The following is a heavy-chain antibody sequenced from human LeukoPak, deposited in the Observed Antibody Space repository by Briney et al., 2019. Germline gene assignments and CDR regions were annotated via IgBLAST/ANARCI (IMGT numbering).Heavy chain of an antibody. CDR3: ARGSVAMIDY. D-gene: IGHD3-22*01. J-gene: IGHJ4*02. CDR1: GGSISSYY. V-gene: IGHV4-59*01. Sequence: PSETLSLTCTVSGGSISSYYWSWIRQPPGKGLEWIGYIYYSGNTNYNPSLKSRVTISVDTSKNQFSLKLSSVTAADTAVYYCARGSVAMIDYWGQGTLVTVSS. CDR2: IYYSGNT.